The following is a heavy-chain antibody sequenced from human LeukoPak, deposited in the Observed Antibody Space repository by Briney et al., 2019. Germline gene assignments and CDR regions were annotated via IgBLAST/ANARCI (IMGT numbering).Heavy chain of an antibody. V-gene: IGHV3-7*01. CDR3: V. J-gene: IGHJ3*01. CDR1: GFTFSRYW. Sequence: GRSLRLSCAASGFTFSRYWMTWVRQDPGKERGWVASIKQDGSKTYYLESVKGRFSSSRDNGKNSLFLEVNSLRAEDTALYFDVWGQGTMIIVSA. CDR2: IKQDGSKT.